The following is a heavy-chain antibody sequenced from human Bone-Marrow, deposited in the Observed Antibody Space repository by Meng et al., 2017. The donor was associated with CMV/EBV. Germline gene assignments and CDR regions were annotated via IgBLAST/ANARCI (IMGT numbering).Heavy chain of an antibody. J-gene: IGHJ5*02. D-gene: IGHD3-10*01. CDR2: ISAYNGNT. Sequence: QVQLGRSGAEVNKPGAPVKVSCKASGYTFSSYGISWVRQAPGQGLEWMGWISAYNGNTNYAQKLQGRVTMTTDTSTSTAYMELRSLRSDDTAVYYCARAVGSGSYGWFDPWGQGTLVTVSS. CDR1: GYTFSSYG. CDR3: ARAVGSGSYGWFDP. V-gene: IGHV1-18*01.